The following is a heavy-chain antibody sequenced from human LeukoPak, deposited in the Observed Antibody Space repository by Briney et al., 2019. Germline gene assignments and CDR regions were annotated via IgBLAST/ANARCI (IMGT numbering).Heavy chain of an antibody. J-gene: IGHJ6*02. CDR3: ARHEELPPRSYYYYGMDV. CDR2: IYYSGST. Sequence: SETLSLTCTVSGGSISSYYWSWIRQPPGKGLEWIGYIYYSGSTNYNPSLKSRVTMSVDTSKNQFSLKLSSVTAADTAVYYCARHEELPPRSYYYYGMDVWGQGTTVTVSS. CDR1: GGSISSYY. V-gene: IGHV4-59*08. D-gene: IGHD1-26*01.